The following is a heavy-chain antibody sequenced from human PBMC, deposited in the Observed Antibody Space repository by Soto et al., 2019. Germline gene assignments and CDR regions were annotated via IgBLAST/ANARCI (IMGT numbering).Heavy chain of an antibody. D-gene: IGHD2-2*01. CDR2: IYSSGRT. CDR1: GGSISNYN. V-gene: IGHV4-4*07. CDR3: ARERTYQLSGDAASDI. Sequence: PSVTLWLTCTVSGGSISNYNGNWSGQSAGKGLEWIGRIYSSGRTNYNPSLKRRVTMSVDTSKNQISLRLSSVTAADPAMYYCARERTYQLSGDAASDIWGLGTRVTV. J-gene: IGHJ3*02.